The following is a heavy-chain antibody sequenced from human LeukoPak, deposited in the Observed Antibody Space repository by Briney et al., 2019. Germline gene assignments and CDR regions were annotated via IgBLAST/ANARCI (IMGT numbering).Heavy chain of an antibody. Sequence: GGSLRLSCAASGFTFSDYYMSWVRQAPGKGLEWVSSISSSSSYIYYADSVKGRFTISRDNAKNSLYLQMNSLRAEDTAVYYCASEGGGLGLYPGYWGQGTLVTVSS. J-gene: IGHJ4*02. CDR2: ISSSSSYI. D-gene: IGHD2-2*02. V-gene: IGHV3-21*01. CDR3: ASEGGGLGLYPGY. CDR1: GFTFSDYY.